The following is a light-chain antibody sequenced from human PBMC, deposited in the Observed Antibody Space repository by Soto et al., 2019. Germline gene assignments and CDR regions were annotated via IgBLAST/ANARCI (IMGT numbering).Light chain of an antibody. CDR2: YDN. J-gene: IGLJ1*01. CDR3: AAWADSLNGRV. Sequence: QLVLTQPPSASGTPGQRVTISCSGSNSNIGSNNVNWYQQLPGTAPKLLIYYDNLRPSGVPDRISGSKSGTTASLAISGLQSDDEADYYCAAWADSLNGRVFGTGTKLTVL. V-gene: IGLV1-44*01. CDR1: NSNIGSNN.